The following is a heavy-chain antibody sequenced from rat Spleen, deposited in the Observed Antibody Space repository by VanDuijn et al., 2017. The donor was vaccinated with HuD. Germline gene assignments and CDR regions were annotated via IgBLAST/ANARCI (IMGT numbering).Heavy chain of an antibody. J-gene: IGHJ4*01. CDR2: ISYDGITT. CDR3: VKDRDGGFVMDA. CDR1: GITFTNYW. Sequence: EVQLVESGGGLVQPGGSLKLSCVASGITFTNYWMTWIRQAPGKGLEWVAAISYDGITTYYRDSVRGRFTISSDNAKTTLYLQMDGLRSEDTATYYCVKDRDGGFVMDAWGQGVSVTVSS. D-gene: IGHD1-11*01. V-gene: IGHV5-31*01.